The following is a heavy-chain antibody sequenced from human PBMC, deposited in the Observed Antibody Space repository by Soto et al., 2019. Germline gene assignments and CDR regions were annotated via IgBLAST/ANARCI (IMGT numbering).Heavy chain of an antibody. D-gene: IGHD3-9*01. CDR2: IHHSGSF. V-gene: IGHV4-4*02. CDR1: GGSITSNW. CDR3: VRNDWYRFAP. Sequence: QVQLQESGPGLVNPSGTLSLTCAVSGGSITSNWWSWVHQPPGKGLEWIGEIHHSGSFNYNPSLRSRVTKSIDKSKNQLSLKLTSVPAADTAVLYCVRNDWYRFAPWGQGTLVTVSS. J-gene: IGHJ5*02.